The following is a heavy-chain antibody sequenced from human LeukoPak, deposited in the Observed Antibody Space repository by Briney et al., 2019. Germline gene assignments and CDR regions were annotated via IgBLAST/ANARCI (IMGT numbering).Heavy chain of an antibody. CDR2: IYYSGST. CDR3: SRWCYSSSWHFDY. D-gene: IGHD6-13*01. V-gene: IGHV4-30-4*08. Sequence: SSETLSLTCTVSGGSISSGDYYWSWIRQPPGKGLEWIGYIYYSGSTYYNPSLKSRVTISVDMSKNQFSLKLNSVTAADTAVYYCSRWCYSSSWHFDYWGQGTLVTVSS. CDR1: GGSISSGDYY. J-gene: IGHJ4*02.